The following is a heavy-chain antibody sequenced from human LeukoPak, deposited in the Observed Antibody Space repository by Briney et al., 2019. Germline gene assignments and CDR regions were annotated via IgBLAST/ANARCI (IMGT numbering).Heavy chain of an antibody. Sequence: SVKASCKASGGTFSSYAISWVRQAPGQGLEWMGGIIPIFGTANYAQKFQGRVTITADESTSTAYMELSSLRSEDTAVYYCARDTYYDFWSGPVKNYYYYMDVWGKGTTVTVSS. J-gene: IGHJ6*03. CDR3: ARDTYYDFWSGPVKNYYYYMDV. CDR2: IIPIFGTA. D-gene: IGHD3-3*01. CDR1: GGTFSSYA. V-gene: IGHV1-69*13.